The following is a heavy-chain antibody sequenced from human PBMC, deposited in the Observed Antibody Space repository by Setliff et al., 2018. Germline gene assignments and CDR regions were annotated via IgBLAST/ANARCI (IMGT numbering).Heavy chain of an antibody. CDR2: INHTGST. V-gene: IGHV4-34*01. Sequence: SETLSLTCAVYGGSFSDYNWSWIRQPPGKGLELIGEINHTGSTNYNPSLKSRVTISLDTPKNQFSLRLSSVTAADTAVYYCARTRYGLGGRPYWGQGTLVTVSS. CDR3: ARTRYGLGGRPY. J-gene: IGHJ4*02. D-gene: IGHD2-15*01. CDR1: GGSFSDYN.